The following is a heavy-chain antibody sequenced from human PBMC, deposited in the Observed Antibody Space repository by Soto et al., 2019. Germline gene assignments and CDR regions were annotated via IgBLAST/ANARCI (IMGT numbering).Heavy chain of an antibody. D-gene: IGHD6-19*01. CDR2: ISAYNGNT. J-gene: IGHJ3*02. V-gene: IGHV1-18*01. Sequence: ASVKVSCKASGYTFTSYGISWVRQAPGQGLEWMGWISAYNGNTNYAQKLQGRVTMTTDTSTSTAYMELRSLRSDDTAVYYCVREQDSSGWYGLPRTDAFDIWGQGTMVTVSS. CDR3: VREQDSSGWYGLPRTDAFDI. CDR1: GYTFTSYG.